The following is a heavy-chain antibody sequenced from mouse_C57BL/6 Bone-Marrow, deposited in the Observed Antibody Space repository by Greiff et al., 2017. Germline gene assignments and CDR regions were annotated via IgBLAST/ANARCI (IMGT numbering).Heavy chain of an antibody. CDR2: IDPSDSET. CDR1: GYTFTSYW. D-gene: IGHD1-1*01. J-gene: IGHJ2*01. CDR3: ARRGFYFLDY. V-gene: IGHV1-52*01. Sequence: QVQLQQPGAELVRPGSSVKLSCKASGYTFTSYWMHWVKQRPIQGLEWIGNIDPSDSETHYNQKFKDKATLTGDKSSSTAYMQLSSLTSEDSAVYYCARRGFYFLDYWGQGTTLTVSS.